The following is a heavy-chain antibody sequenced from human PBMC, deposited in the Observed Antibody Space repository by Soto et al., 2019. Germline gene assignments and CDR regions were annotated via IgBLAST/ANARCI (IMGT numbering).Heavy chain of an antibody. CDR1: GFSFSTSGVG. D-gene: IGHD6-6*01. CDR3: ARGLATLPVFAFDV. CDR2: IYWSGDE. V-gene: IGHV2-5*01. J-gene: IGHJ3*01. Sequence: QMTLMESGPTLVRPTQTLTLTCSFYGFSFSTSGVGVGWVRQPPGKALEWLALIYWSGDEHYRPSLKSRLTITKDNSKNQVVLIMTNMDPVDTATYYCARGLATLPVFAFDVWGQGTTVTVSS.